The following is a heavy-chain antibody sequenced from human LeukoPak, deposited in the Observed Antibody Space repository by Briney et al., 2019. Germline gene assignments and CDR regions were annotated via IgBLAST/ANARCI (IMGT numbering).Heavy chain of an antibody. CDR3: AREPGSSWYYFDY. CDR2: ISYDGSNK. V-gene: IGHV3-30-3*01. D-gene: IGHD6-13*01. Sequence: QTGRSLRLSCAASGFTFSSYAMHWVRQAPGKGLEWVAVISYDGSNKYYADSVKGRFTISRDNSKNTLYLQMNSLRAEDTAVYYCAREPGSSWYYFDYWGQGTLVTVSS. CDR1: GFTFSSYA. J-gene: IGHJ4*02.